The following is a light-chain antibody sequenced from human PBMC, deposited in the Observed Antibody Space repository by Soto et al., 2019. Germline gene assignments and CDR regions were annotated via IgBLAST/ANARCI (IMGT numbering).Light chain of an antibody. Sequence: QSVLTQPASVSGSPGQSITISWTGSSTDVGGYNYVSWYQQHPGKAPKVMIYEVSNRPSGVSNRFSGSKSGNTASLTISGLQAEDEADYYCSSYTSSSTYVFGTGTKVTVL. V-gene: IGLV2-14*01. J-gene: IGLJ1*01. CDR3: SSYTSSSTYV. CDR1: STDVGGYNY. CDR2: EVS.